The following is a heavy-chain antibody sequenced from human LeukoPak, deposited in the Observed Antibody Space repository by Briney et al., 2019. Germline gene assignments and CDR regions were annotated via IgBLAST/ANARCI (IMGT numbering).Heavy chain of an antibody. CDR3: ARVASYGENWIDP. D-gene: IGHD3-10*01. Sequence: SETLSLTCTVSGGSISSYYWSWIRQPPGKGLEWIGYIYYSGSTNYNPSLKSRVTISVDTSKNQFSLKLSSVTAADTAVYYCARVASYGENWIDPWGQGTLVTVSS. CDR1: GGSISSYY. J-gene: IGHJ5*02. CDR2: IYYSGST. V-gene: IGHV4-59*01.